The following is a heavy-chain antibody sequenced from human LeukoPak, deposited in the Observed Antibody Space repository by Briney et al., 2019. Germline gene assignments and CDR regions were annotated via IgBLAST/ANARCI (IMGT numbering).Heavy chain of an antibody. CDR2: ISSSGNTI. D-gene: IGHD5-18*01. Sequence: GSLRLSCAASGFTFSSYSMNWVRQAPGKGLEWVSYISSSGNTIDYADSVKGRFTISRDNAKNSLYLQMVSLRAEDTAVYYCARLRGYSYGYGDYWGQGTLVTASS. CDR3: ARLRGYSYGYGDY. CDR1: GFTFSSYS. J-gene: IGHJ4*02. V-gene: IGHV3-48*04.